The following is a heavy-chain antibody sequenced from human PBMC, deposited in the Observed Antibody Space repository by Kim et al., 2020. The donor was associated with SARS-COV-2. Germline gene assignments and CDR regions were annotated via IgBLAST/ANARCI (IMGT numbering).Heavy chain of an antibody. CDR1: GFTFDDYA. CDR2: ISWNSVSI. CDR3: ANVPRGYSYSGAFDI. D-gene: IGHD5-18*01. J-gene: IGHJ3*02. Sequence: GGSLRLSCAASGFTFDDYAMHWVRQAPGKGLEWVSGISWNSVSIGYADSVKGRFTISRDNAKNSLYLQMNSQRAEDTTLYYCANVPRGYSYSGAFDIWGQRTMVNVSS. V-gene: IGHV3-9*01.